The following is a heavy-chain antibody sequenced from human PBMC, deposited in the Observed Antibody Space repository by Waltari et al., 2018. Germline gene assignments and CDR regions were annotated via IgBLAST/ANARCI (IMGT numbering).Heavy chain of an antibody. CDR3: ARDLPAADIDY. J-gene: IGHJ4*02. Sequence: EVQLVESGGGLVQLGGSLRLSCAASGFPFGNYEMNGVRQAPGKGLEWVSYISSSGGTMFYAESVRGRFTISRDNAKNSLYLQMNTMRAEDTAVYYCARDLPAADIDYWGQGTLVTVSS. V-gene: IGHV3-48*03. CDR1: GFPFGNYE. D-gene: IGHD2-2*01. CDR2: ISSSGGTM.